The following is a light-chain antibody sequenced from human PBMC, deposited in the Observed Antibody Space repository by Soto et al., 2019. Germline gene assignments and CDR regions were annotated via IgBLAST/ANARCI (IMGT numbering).Light chain of an antibody. CDR3: AAWDDSLNGHV. V-gene: IGLV2-14*01. Sequence: QSALTQPASVSGSPGQSITISCTGTSSDVGAYNYVSWYQQHPGKAPKLMIWDVYNRPSGVSHRFSGSKSGNTASLTIFGLQAEDEADYYCAAWDDSLNGHVFGTGTKVTVL. J-gene: IGLJ1*01. CDR2: DVY. CDR1: SSDVGAYNY.